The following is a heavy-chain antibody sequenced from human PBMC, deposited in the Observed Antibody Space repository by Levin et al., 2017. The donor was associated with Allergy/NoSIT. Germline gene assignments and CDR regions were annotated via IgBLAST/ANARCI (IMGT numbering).Heavy chain of an antibody. D-gene: IGHD3-22*01. Sequence: GESLKISCAASGFTFRKYWMHWVRQAPGKGLVWVSRLNSHGGSATYADSVKGRFTISRDNAKNTLYLQMNSLRAEDTAVYYCARDHYYDGSGYSDYFDFWGQGTLVTVSS. CDR3: ARDHYYDGSGYSDYFDF. CDR1: GFTFRKYW. CDR2: LNSHGGSA. J-gene: IGHJ4*02. V-gene: IGHV3-74*01.